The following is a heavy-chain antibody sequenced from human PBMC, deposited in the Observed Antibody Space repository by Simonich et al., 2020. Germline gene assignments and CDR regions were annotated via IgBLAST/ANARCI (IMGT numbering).Heavy chain of an antibody. CDR2: IYHRGGT. Sequence: QVQLQESGPGLVKPSETLSLTCAVSGYSISSGYYWGWIRQPPVKGLEWIGSIYHRGGTYYNPSRKSRVTISVETSKNQFSLKLSSVTAADTAVYYCARVGYSNYYYYGMDVWGQGTTVTVSS. D-gene: IGHD6-13*01. CDR3: ARVGYSNYYYYGMDV. V-gene: IGHV4-38-2*01. J-gene: IGHJ6*02. CDR1: GYSISSGYY.